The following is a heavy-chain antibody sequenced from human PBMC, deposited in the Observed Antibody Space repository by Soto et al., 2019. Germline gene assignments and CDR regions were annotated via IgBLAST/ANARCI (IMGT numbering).Heavy chain of an antibody. CDR1: GGPTLTTNYY. CDR2: IYYSGAS. Sequence: SETLYLTCTVSGGPTLTTNYYWGWVRQAPGKGLEWIGSIYYSGASYYNPSLKSRVAISIDTSRNQFFLKLSSVTAADTAVYYCVTVASSRYYFAMDIWGQGTTVTVSS. J-gene: IGHJ6*02. D-gene: IGHD3-16*01. CDR3: VTVASSRYYFAMDI. V-gene: IGHV4-39*01.